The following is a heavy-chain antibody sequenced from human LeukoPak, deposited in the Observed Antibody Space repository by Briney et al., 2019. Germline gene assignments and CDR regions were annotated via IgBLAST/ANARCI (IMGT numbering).Heavy chain of an antibody. CDR1: GFIFRSHW. CDR3: ARDLLSSGSYRDAFDI. V-gene: IGHV3-74*01. Sequence: GGSLRLSCAASGFIFRSHWMHWVRQAPGKGLVWVSRINSDGSSTSYADSVKGRFTISRDNAKNTLYLQMNSLRAEDTAVYYCARDLLSSGSYRDAFDIWGQGTMVTVSS. J-gene: IGHJ3*02. CDR2: INSDGSST. D-gene: IGHD1-26*01.